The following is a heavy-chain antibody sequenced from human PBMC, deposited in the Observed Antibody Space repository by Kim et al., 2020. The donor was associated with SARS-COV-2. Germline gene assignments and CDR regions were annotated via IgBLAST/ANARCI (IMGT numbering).Heavy chain of an antibody. J-gene: IGHJ4*02. CDR1: GFTFSNYW. V-gene: IGHV3-7*01. CDR2: IKEDGSEK. CDR3: AREGCGGGSCHGY. Sequence: GGSLRLSCAASGFTFSNYWMTWVRQAPGKGLEWVANIKEDGSEKYYVDSVKGRFTISRDNAKNSLYLQMNSLRAEDMAVYYCAREGCGGGSCHGYWGQGT. D-gene: IGHD2-15*01.